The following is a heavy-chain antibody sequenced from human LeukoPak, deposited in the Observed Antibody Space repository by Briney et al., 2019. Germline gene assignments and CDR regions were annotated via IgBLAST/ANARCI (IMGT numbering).Heavy chain of an antibody. D-gene: IGHD3-10*01. V-gene: IGHV3-23*01. CDR3: AKDQGFGELFDY. J-gene: IGHJ4*02. Sequence: GGSLRLSCAASGFTFSSYAMSWVHQAPGKGLEWVSAISGSGGSTYYADSVKGRFTISRDNSKNTLYLQMNSLRAEDTAVYYCAKDQGFGELFDYWGQGTLVTVSS. CDR1: GFTFSSYA. CDR2: ISGSGGST.